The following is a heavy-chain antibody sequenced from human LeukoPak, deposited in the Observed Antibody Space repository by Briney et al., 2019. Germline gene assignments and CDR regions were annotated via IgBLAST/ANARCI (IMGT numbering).Heavy chain of an antibody. CDR2: INPDSGGT. CDR3: ARAGYGSGSNLREY. CDR1: GYTFTGHY. Sequence: ASVKVSCKASGYTFTGHYRHWVRQAPGQGLEWMGWINPDSGGTNYAQKFQGRVTVTRDTSISTAYMELSRLRSDDTALYYCARAGYGSGSNLREYWGQGTLVTVSS. V-gene: IGHV1-2*02. D-gene: IGHD3-10*01. J-gene: IGHJ4*02.